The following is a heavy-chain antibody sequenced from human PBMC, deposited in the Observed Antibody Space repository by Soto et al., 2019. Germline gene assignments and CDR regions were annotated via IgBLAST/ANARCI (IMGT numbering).Heavy chain of an antibody. J-gene: IGHJ3*02. D-gene: IGHD3-22*01. CDR2: ISNSGGST. CDR1: GFTFSSYA. V-gene: IGHV3-23*01. CDR3: VNDNGYDSSGYGAPNAFDI. Sequence: PGGSLRLSCAASGFTFSSYAMSWVRQAPGKGLEWVSGISNSGGSTYYADSVKGRFTISRDNSKNTLFLQMNSLRADDTAVYYCVNDNGYDSSGYGAPNAFDIWGQGTMVTVSS.